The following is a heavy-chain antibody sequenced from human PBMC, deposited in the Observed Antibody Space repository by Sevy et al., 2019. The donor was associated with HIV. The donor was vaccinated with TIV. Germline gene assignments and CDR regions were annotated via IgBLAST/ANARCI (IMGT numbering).Heavy chain of an antibody. CDR1: GFTFSDYR. V-gene: IGHV3-30*04. Sequence: GGSLRLSCAASGFTFSDYRMHWVRQAPGKGLEWVAVISYDGRNNKYNADSVNGRFTISRDNFKNTVYLQMNSLRAEDTAIYYWARDRGEILSSAFDYWGQGTLVTVSS. J-gene: IGHJ4*02. CDR3: ARDRGEILSSAFDY. D-gene: IGHD3-16*01. CDR2: ISYDGRNNK.